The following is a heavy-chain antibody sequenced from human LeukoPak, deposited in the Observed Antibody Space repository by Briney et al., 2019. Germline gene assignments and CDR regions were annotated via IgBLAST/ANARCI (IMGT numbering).Heavy chain of an antibody. Sequence: GGSLRLSCAASGFSFSSYEMNWVRQAPGKGPEWISYINSIGTTIYYADSVKGRFTVSRDNTKSSLYLQTSSLRVEDTAVYYCARNRGSEVDYWDQGTLVTVSS. CDR3: ARNRGSEVDY. J-gene: IGHJ4*02. CDR1: GFSFSSYE. CDR2: INSIGTTI. V-gene: IGHV3-48*03. D-gene: IGHD2-15*01.